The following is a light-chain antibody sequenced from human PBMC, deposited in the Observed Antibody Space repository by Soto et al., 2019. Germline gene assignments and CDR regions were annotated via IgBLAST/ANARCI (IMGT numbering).Light chain of an antibody. J-gene: IGLJ2*01. Sequence: SVLPQPPSASGTPGQRVTISCSGSSSNIGSYTVSWYQQLPGAAPKLLIYSNNQRPSGVPDRFSGSKSGTSASLGISGLQSEDEADYYCAAWDDSLNGVLFGGGTKVTVL. CDR2: SNN. V-gene: IGLV1-44*01. CDR3: AAWDDSLNGVL. CDR1: SSNIGSYT.